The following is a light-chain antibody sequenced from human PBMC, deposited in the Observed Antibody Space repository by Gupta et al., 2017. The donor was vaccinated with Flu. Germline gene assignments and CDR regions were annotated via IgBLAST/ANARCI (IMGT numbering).Light chain of an antibody. CDR3: QQRGNWPIT. J-gene: IGKJ5*01. V-gene: IGKV3-11*01. Sequence: EIVLTQSPATLSLSPGERATLSCRASQSVSSYLAWYQQKPGQAPRLLIYDASNRATGIPARFSGSGCGTDFTLTISSLEPDDFAFYYCQQRGNWPITFGQGTRLEI. CDR1: QSVSSY. CDR2: DAS.